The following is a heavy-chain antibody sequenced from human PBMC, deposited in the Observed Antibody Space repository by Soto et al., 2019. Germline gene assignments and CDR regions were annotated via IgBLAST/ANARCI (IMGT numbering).Heavy chain of an antibody. CDR2: IIPIFGTA. Sequence: SVKVSCKASGCTFSSYAISWVRQAPGQGLEWMGGIIPIFGTANYAQKFQGRVTITADESTSTAYMELSSLRSEDTAVYYCARGILAVATYYSYRMDVWGQGTTVTVSS. V-gene: IGHV1-69*13. CDR3: ARGILAVATYYSYRMDV. D-gene: IGHD6-19*01. CDR1: GCTFSSYA. J-gene: IGHJ6*02.